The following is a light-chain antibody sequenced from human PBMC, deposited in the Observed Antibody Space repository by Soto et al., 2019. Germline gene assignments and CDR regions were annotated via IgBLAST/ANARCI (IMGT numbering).Light chain of an antibody. CDR1: SSNIGAGYD. Sequence: QSVLTQPPSVFGAPGQRVTISCTGSSSNIGAGYDVHWYQQVPGTAPKLLICGNSNRPSGVPDRFSGSKSGTSASLAITGLQAEDEADYYCQSYDSCLSGYVFGTGTKLTVL. J-gene: IGLJ1*01. V-gene: IGLV1-40*01. CDR3: QSYDSCLSGYV. CDR2: GNS.